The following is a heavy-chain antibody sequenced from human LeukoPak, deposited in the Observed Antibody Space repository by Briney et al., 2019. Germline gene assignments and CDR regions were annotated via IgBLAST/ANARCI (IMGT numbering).Heavy chain of an antibody. J-gene: IGHJ4*02. D-gene: IGHD5-24*01. CDR3: ARARDGYPIGYFDY. Sequence: PGGSLRLSCAASGFTFSTYVMSWVRQAPGKGLEWVSGISDSGGSTYYADSVKGRFTISRDNSKNTLYLQMNSLRAEDTAVYYCARARDGYPIGYFDYWGQGTLVTVSS. CDR1: GFTFSTYV. V-gene: IGHV3-23*01. CDR2: ISDSGGST.